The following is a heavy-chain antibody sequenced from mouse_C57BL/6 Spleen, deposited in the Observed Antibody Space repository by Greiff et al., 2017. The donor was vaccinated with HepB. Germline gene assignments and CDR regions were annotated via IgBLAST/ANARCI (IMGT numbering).Heavy chain of an antibody. V-gene: IGHV5-17*01. Sequence: EVHLVESGGGLVKPGGSLKLSCAASGFTFSDYGMHWVRQAPEKGLEWVAYISSGSSTIYYADTVKGRFTISRDNAKNTLFLQMTSLRSEDTAMYYCARPTVVAKAMDYWGQGTSVTVSS. CDR1: GFTFSDYG. J-gene: IGHJ4*01. CDR3: ARPTVVAKAMDY. CDR2: ISSGSSTI. D-gene: IGHD1-1*01.